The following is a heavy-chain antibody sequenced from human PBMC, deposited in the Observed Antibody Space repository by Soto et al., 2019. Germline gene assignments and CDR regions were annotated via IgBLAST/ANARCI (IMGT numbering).Heavy chain of an antibody. J-gene: IGHJ5*02. CDR2: INHSGST. Sequence: SETLSLTCAVYGGSFSGYYWSWLRQHPGKGLEWIGEINHSGSTNYNPSLKSRVTISVDTSKNQFSLKLSSVTAADTAVYYCARGRVTMVRGAYRWFDPWGQGTLVTVSS. CDR1: GGSFSGYY. V-gene: IGHV4-34*01. CDR3: ARGRVTMVRGAYRWFDP. D-gene: IGHD3-10*01.